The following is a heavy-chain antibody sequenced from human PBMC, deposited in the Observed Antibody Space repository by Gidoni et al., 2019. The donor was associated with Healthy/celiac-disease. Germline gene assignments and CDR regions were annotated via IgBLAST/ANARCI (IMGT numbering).Heavy chain of an antibody. CDR1: GFTFGDYA. D-gene: IGHD3-3*01. V-gene: IGHV3-49*05. CDR2: IRSKAYGGTT. CDR3: TREYYDFWSGYYRGDY. Sequence: EVQLVESGGGLVKPVRSLRLSCTASGFTFGDYAMSWFRQAPGNGLEWVGFIRSKAYGGTTEYAASVKGRFTISRDDSKSIAYLQMNSLKTEDTAVYYCTREYYDFWSGYYRGDYWGQGTLVTVSS. J-gene: IGHJ4*02.